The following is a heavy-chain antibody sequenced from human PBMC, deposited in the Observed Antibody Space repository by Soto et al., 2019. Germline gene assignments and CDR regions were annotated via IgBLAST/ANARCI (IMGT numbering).Heavy chain of an antibody. Sequence: GESLKISCKGSGYSFTSYWISWVRQMPGKGLEWMGRIDPSDSYTNYSPSFQGHVTISADKSISTAYLQWSSLKASDTAMYYCARVLQEARIPTPYNWLDPWGPGTLVTVSS. CDR3: ARVLQEARIPTPYNWLDP. D-gene: IGHD6-6*01. J-gene: IGHJ5*02. CDR1: GYSFTSYW. CDR2: IDPSDSYT. V-gene: IGHV5-10-1*01.